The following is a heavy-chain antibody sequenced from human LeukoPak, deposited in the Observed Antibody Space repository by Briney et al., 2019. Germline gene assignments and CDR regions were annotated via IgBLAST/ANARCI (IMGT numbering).Heavy chain of an antibody. V-gene: IGHV4-39*01. J-gene: IGHJ4*02. Sequence: SETLSLTCTVSGGPISSSSYYWGWIRQPPGKGMEWIGSIYYSGSTYYNPSLKSRVTISVDTSKNQFSLKLSSVTAADTAVYYCARHQGAYGGFDYWGQGTLVTVSS. D-gene: IGHD4-17*01. CDR3: ARHQGAYGGFDY. CDR1: GGPISSSSYY. CDR2: IYYSGST.